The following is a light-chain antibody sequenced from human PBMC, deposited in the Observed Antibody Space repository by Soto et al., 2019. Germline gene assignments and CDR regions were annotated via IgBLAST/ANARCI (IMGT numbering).Light chain of an antibody. J-gene: IGKJ4*01. CDR3: QYYGRSPLT. CDR1: QTINKNY. V-gene: IGKV3-20*01. Sequence: EVVFTQSPGNLSLSPRERATLSCSASQTINKNYLAWYQQKPGQAPRPLMYSASSRATGIPDRFSGSESETDFTITISRLEPEDFAVYYCQYYGRSPLTLGGGAKVDIK. CDR2: SAS.